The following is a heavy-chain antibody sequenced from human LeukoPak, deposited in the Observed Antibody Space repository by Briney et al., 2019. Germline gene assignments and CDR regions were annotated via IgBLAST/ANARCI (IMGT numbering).Heavy chain of an antibody. V-gene: IGHV1-46*01. Sequence: ASVKVSCKASGYTFTSYYMHRVRQAPGQGLEWMGIINPSGGSTSYAQKFQGRVTMTRDTSTSTVYMELSSLRSEDTAVYYCARDLKGYDSSGYAHSYWGQGTLVTVSS. D-gene: IGHD3-22*01. CDR2: INPSGGST. CDR1: GYTFTSYY. CDR3: ARDLKGYDSSGYAHSY. J-gene: IGHJ4*02.